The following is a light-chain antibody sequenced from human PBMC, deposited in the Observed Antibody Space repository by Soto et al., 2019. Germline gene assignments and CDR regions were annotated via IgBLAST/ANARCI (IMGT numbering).Light chain of an antibody. J-gene: IGKJ4*01. CDR3: LQHSSYPLT. CDR2: AAS. CDR1: QGVKTD. V-gene: IGKV1-17*01. Sequence: DIQMTQSPSSVSASVGDRVTITCRASQGVKTDLGWYQQKPGKAPKRLIYAASRLQSGVPSRFSGSGSGTEFTLTISSLQPEDFASYYCLQHSSYPLTFGGGTRVEIK.